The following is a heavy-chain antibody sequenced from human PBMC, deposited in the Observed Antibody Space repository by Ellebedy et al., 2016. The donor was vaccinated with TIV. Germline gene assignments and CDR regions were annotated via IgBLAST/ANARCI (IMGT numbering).Heavy chain of an antibody. CDR3: AKDPLGYCSGGSCSTKPFDY. Sequence: GESLKISXAASGFTFSSYAMSWVRQAPGKGLEWISAISASGGSTYYADSVKGRFIISRDNSKNTLFLQVNSLRVEDTAVYYCAKDPLGYCSGGSCSTKPFDYWGQGTLVTVSS. CDR1: GFTFSSYA. D-gene: IGHD2-15*01. CDR2: ISASGGST. V-gene: IGHV3-23*01. J-gene: IGHJ4*02.